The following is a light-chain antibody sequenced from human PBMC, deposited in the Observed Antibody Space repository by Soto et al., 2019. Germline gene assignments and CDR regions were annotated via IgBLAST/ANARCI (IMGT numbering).Light chain of an antibody. CDR2: AAS. CDR3: QKYNSAPWT. V-gene: IGKV1-27*01. J-gene: IGKJ1*01. Sequence: DLQMTQSPSSLSASVGDRVTITCRASQGISNFLAWHQQKPGKVPKLLIYAASTLQSGVPSRFSRSGSGAEFTLTITSLQPEDVATYYCQKYNSAPWTFGQGTKVEIK. CDR1: QGISNF.